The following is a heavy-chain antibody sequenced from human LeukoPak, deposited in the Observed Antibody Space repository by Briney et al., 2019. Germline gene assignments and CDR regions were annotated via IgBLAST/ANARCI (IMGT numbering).Heavy chain of an antibody. D-gene: IGHD6-19*01. Sequence: SETLSLTCTVSGYSINSGYYWNWIRQPPGKGLEWIGEINHRGSTNYNPSLKSRVTISVDTSRNQFSLKLTSVTAADTAVYYCVRGPGAAVVEYLDSWGQGTLVTVSS. CDR3: VRGPGAAVVEYLDS. V-gene: IGHV4-38-2*02. CDR1: GYSINSGYY. J-gene: IGHJ4*02. CDR2: INHRGST.